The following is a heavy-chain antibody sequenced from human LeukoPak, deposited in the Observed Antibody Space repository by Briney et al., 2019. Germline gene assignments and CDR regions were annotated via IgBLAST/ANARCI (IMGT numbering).Heavy chain of an antibody. CDR3: ARDAVHPGYCGGDCPRWRFDP. CDR1: GGSISSSSYY. V-gene: IGHV4-39*02. J-gene: IGHJ5*02. CDR2: IYYSGST. Sequence: PSETLSLTCTVSGGSISSSSYYWGWIRQPPGKGLEWIGSIYYSGSTYYNPSLKSRVTISVDTSKNQFSLKLSSVTAADTAVYYCARDAVHPGYCGGDCPRWRFDPWGQGTLVTVSS. D-gene: IGHD2-21*02.